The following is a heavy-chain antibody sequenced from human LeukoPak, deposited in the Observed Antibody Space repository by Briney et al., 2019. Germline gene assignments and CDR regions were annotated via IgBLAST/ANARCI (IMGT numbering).Heavy chain of an antibody. CDR2: FDPEDGET. V-gene: IGHV1-24*01. D-gene: IGHD2-2*02. J-gene: IGHJ4*02. CDR1: GYTLTELS. CDR3: AAMEYCSSTSCYNY. Sequence: ASVKVSCKVSGYTLTELSMHWVRQAPGKGLEWMGGFDPEDGETIYAQKFQGRATMTEDTSTDTAYMELSSLRSEDTAVYYCAAMEYCSSTSCYNYWGQGTLVTVSS.